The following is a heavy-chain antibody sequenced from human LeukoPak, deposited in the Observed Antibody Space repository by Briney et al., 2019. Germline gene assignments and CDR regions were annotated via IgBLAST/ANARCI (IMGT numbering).Heavy chain of an antibody. Sequence: PSETLSLTCTVSGVSISSHHWSWIRQPPGKGLEWIGHMSYSGSTKYNPSLMSRVSISLDTSKNQFSLRLTSVTAADTAVYYCARSVETTPCAYFQDWGQGTLVTVSS. CDR1: GVSISSHH. CDR2: MSYSGST. D-gene: IGHD1-26*01. J-gene: IGHJ1*01. CDR3: ARSVETTPCAYFQD. V-gene: IGHV4-59*08.